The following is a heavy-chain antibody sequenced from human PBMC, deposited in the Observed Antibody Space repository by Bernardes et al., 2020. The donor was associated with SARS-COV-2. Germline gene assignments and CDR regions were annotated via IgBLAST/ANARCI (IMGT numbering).Heavy chain of an antibody. J-gene: IGHJ6*03. D-gene: IGHD3-3*01. Sequence: SDSLSLTCTVSGGSISSYYWSWIRQPPGKGLEWIGYIYYSGSTNYNPSLKSRVTISVDTSKNQFSLKLSSVTAADTAVYYCARARYDFWSGYQNSYYYMDVCGKGTTVTVSS. V-gene: IGHV4-59*01. CDR2: IYYSGST. CDR3: ARARYDFWSGYQNSYYYMDV. CDR1: GGSISSYY.